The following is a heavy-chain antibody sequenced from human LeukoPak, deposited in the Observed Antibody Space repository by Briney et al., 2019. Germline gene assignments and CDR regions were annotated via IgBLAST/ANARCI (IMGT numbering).Heavy chain of an antibody. Sequence: SETLYLTCTVSGGSISSYYWSWVRQPPGKGLEWIGYIYYSWSTNYNPSLKSRVTISVDTSKTPFSLKLSSVTAADTAVYYCARHGRPTPDYDFWSGQKTYYGMDVWGQGTTVTVSS. CDR1: GGSISSYY. J-gene: IGHJ6*02. CDR3: ARHGRPTPDYDFWSGQKTYYGMDV. V-gene: IGHV4-59*01. D-gene: IGHD3-3*01. CDR2: IYYSWST.